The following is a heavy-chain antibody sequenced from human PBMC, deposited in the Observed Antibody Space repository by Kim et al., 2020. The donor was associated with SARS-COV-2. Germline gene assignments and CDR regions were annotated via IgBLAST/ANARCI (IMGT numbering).Heavy chain of an antibody. CDR1: GGSFSGYY. CDR3: ARGLRYFDWLLLGNWFDP. Sequence: SETLSLTCAVYGGSFSGYYWSWIRQPPGKGLEWIGEINHSGSTNYNPSLKSRVTISVDTSKNQFSLKLSSVTAADTAVYYCARGLRYFDWLLLGNWFDP. D-gene: IGHD3-9*01. J-gene: IGHJ5*02. V-gene: IGHV4-34*01. CDR2: INHSGST.